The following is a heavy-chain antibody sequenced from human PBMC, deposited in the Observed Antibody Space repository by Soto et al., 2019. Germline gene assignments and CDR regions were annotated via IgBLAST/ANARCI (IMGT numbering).Heavy chain of an antibody. D-gene: IGHD6-13*01. V-gene: IGHV1-18*01. CDR3: ARVEQGMDV. CDR2: VGAYSDIT. CDR1: GYTFINYG. Sequence: QVQLVPSGPEVKKPGASVKISCKTSGYTFINYGLSWVRQAPGQVLEWIGGVGAYSDITYYAQKLQGRVIMTTDTSTGTVYLELRSLTSDDTAVYYCARVEQGMDVWGQGTTVTVS. J-gene: IGHJ6*02.